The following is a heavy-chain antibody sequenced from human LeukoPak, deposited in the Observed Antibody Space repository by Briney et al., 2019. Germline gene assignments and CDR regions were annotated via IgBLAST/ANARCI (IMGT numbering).Heavy chain of an antibody. J-gene: IGHJ4*02. Sequence: SETLSLTCTVSGGSISSYYWSWIRQPPGKRLEWIGYIYYSGSTNYNPSLKSRVTISVDTSKNQFSLKLSSVTAADTAVYYCARNRGSSWTLYYWGQGTLVTVSS. CDR2: IYYSGST. D-gene: IGHD6-13*01. CDR1: GGSISSYY. V-gene: IGHV4-59*08. CDR3: ARNRGSSWTLYY.